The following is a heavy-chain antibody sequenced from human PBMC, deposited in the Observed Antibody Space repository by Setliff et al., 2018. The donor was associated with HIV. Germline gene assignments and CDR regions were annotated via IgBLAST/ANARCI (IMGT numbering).Heavy chain of an antibody. J-gene: IGHJ4*02. CDR3: ARDFRDYVGKFDY. D-gene: IGHD1-26*01. CDR2: ISWDGDMT. V-gene: IGHV3-43*01. Sequence: PGGSLRLSCAASGFTFDDYTMHWVRQAPGKGLEWVSLISWDGDMTYYADSVKGRFTISRDNAKNSLYLQMNSLIAEDTAVYYCARDFRDYVGKFDYWGQGTLVTVSS. CDR1: GFTFDDYT.